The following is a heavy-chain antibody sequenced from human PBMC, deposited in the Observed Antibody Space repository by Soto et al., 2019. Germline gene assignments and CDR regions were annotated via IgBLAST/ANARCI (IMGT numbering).Heavy chain of an antibody. Sequence: GGSLRLSCAASGFTFSSYAMHWVRQAPGKGLEWVAVISYDGSNKYYADSVKGRFTISRDNSKNTLYLQMNSLRAEDTAVYYCARDCLVAGFDYWGQGTLVTVSS. CDR3: ARDCLVAGFDY. D-gene: IGHD2-8*02. V-gene: IGHV3-30-3*01. CDR1: GFTFSSYA. J-gene: IGHJ4*02. CDR2: ISYDGSNK.